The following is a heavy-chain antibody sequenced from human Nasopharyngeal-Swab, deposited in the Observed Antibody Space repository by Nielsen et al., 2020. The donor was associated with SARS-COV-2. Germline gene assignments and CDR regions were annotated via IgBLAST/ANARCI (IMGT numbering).Heavy chain of an antibody. CDR2: ISYDGINK. V-gene: IGHV3-30*03. CDR3: ARRSSGWGSYFDY. Sequence: GESLKISCAASGFIFSSYGMHWVRQAPGKGLEWVAVISYDGINKYNADSVKGRFTISRDNAKNSLYLQMNSLRAEDTAVYYCARRSSGWGSYFDYWGQGTLVTVSS. CDR1: GFIFSSYG. D-gene: IGHD6-19*01. J-gene: IGHJ4*02.